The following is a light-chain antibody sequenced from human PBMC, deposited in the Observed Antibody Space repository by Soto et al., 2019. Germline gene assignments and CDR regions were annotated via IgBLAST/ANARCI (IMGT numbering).Light chain of an antibody. CDR2: DAS. CDR3: QQYGSSPG. Sequence: IQLTQSPSSLSASVGDRVTITCRASQGISSALAWYQQKPGKAPKLLIYDASSLESGVPSRFSGSGSGTDFTLTISRLEPEDFAVYYCQQYGSSPGFGQGTRLEIK. CDR1: QGISSA. J-gene: IGKJ5*01. V-gene: IGKV1-13*02.